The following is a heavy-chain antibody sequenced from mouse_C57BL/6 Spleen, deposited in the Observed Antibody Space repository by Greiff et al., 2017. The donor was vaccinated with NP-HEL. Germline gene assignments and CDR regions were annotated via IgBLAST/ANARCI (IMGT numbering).Heavy chain of an antibody. Sequence: EVKLVESGGDLVKPGGSLKLSCAASGFTFSSYGMSWVRQTPDKRLEWVATISSGGGYTYYPDSVKGRFTIARDNAKNTLYLQMSSLKSEDTAMYYCARGLLRPPFDYWGQGTTLTVSS. D-gene: IGHD2-3*01. CDR3: ARGLLRPPFDY. CDR2: ISSGGGYT. V-gene: IGHV5-6*01. J-gene: IGHJ2*01. CDR1: GFTFSSYG.